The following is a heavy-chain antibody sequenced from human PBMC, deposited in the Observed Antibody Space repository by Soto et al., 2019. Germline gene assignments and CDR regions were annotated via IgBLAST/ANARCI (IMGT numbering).Heavy chain of an antibody. Sequence: GGSLRLSCVASGFTLSNAWMSWVRQAPGKGLEWVGRIKSKSDGGTTDYAAPVNGRFTISRDDSKNTLYLQMNSLKTEDTAVYYFPAPPPRGSTHDYGGKGALVPFPS. CDR1: GFTLSNAW. CDR3: PAPPPRGSTHDY. CDR2: IKSKSDGGTT. V-gene: IGHV3-15*01. J-gene: IGHJ4*02. D-gene: IGHD1-26*01.